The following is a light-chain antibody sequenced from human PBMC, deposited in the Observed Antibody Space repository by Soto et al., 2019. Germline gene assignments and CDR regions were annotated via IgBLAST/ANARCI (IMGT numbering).Light chain of an antibody. J-gene: IGKJ4*01. V-gene: IGKV1-12*01. CDR3: QQANSFPLT. Sequence: DIQMTQSPSSVSPSVGVRVTITCRASQGISSWLAWYQQKPGKAPKLLIYAASSLQSGVPSRFRGSGAGTDFTLAISSLQPVVFATYYWQQANSFPLTLGGGTNVEIK. CDR1: QGISSW. CDR2: AAS.